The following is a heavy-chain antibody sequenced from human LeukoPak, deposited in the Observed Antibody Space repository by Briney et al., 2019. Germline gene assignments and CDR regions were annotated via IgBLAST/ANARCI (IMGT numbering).Heavy chain of an antibody. V-gene: IGHV1-18*01. D-gene: IGHD3-10*01. Sequence: ASVKVSCKASGYTFTSHGISWARQAPGQGLEWMGWISAYNGNTNYAQKLQGRVTMTTDTSTSTAYMELRSLRSDDTAVYYCARDLLLWFGEFPSFYFDYWGQGTLVTVSS. CDR3: ARDLLLWFGEFPSFYFDY. CDR2: ISAYNGNT. CDR1: GYTFTSHG. J-gene: IGHJ4*02.